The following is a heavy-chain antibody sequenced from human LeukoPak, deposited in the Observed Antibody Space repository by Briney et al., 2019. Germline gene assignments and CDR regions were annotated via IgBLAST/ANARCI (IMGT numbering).Heavy chain of an antibody. CDR3: VRDNPVEGGDWG. CDR1: NGSIDTGGHS. CDR2: IFYTEAFERETP. Sequence: PSGTLSLTCTVSNGSIDTGGHSWTWIRQSPGKGLEWIRYIFYTEAFERETPYYTPSLKGRVTISVDRSKNQFSLSLKSVTAADTAVYYCVRDNPVEGGDWGWGQGTLVTVSS. D-gene: IGHD2-21*02. J-gene: IGHJ4*02. V-gene: IGHV4-30-2*06.